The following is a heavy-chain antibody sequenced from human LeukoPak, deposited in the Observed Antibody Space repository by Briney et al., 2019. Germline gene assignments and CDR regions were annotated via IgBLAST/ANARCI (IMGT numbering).Heavy chain of an antibody. D-gene: IGHD6-6*01. Sequence: SETLSLTCTGSGGSINNSYWTWIRQPPGKGLEWIEHIYYSGSTNYSPSLKSRVTISVDTSKNQFSLKLSSVTAADTAVYYCARLSSLANIAARGRTWLDPWGQGTLVTVSS. CDR2: IYYSGST. CDR3: ARLSSLANIAARGRTWLDP. J-gene: IGHJ5*02. V-gene: IGHV4-59*01. CDR1: GGSINNSY.